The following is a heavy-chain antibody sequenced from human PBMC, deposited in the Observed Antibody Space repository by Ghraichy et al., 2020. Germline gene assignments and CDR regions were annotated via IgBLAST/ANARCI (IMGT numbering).Heavy chain of an antibody. Sequence: ESLNISCAASGFTFSSYSMNWVRQAPGKGLEWVSSISSSSSYIYYADSVKGRFTISRDNAKNSLYLQMNSLRAEDTAVYYCARDFVVVTATIDYWGQGTLVTVSS. J-gene: IGHJ4*02. D-gene: IGHD2-21*02. CDR2: ISSSSSYI. V-gene: IGHV3-21*01. CDR1: GFTFSSYS. CDR3: ARDFVVVTATIDY.